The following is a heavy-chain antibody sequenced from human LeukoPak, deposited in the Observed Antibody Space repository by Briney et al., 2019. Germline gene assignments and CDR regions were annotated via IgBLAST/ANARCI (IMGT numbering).Heavy chain of an antibody. D-gene: IGHD5-24*01. V-gene: IGHV4-4*07. CDR2: IYASGRT. Sequence: SETLSLTCTVSGDSINNYYWSWIRQPAGKGLEWIGRIYASGRTNYNPSLKSRVTMSIDTSKSQFSLKLSSVTAADTAVYYCARGPGMATIKDWGQGTLVTVSS. J-gene: IGHJ4*02. CDR1: GDSINNYY. CDR3: ARGPGMATIKD.